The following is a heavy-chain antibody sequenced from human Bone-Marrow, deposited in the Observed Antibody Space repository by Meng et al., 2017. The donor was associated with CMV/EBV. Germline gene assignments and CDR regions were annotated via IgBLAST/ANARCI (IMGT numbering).Heavy chain of an antibody. CDR3: ARNTLYYDFESGYYDYYGMDV. J-gene: IGHJ6*02. D-gene: IGHD3-3*01. V-gene: IGHV4-34*01. CDR1: GGSFGGDY. CDR2: INHSGST. Sequence: SQTLSLTCAVYGGSFGGDYWSWIRQPPGKGLEWIGEINHSGSTNYNPSFKSRVTISVDTSKNQCSLKLSSVTVADTAVYYCARNTLYYDFESGYYDYYGMDVWGQGTTVTVSS.